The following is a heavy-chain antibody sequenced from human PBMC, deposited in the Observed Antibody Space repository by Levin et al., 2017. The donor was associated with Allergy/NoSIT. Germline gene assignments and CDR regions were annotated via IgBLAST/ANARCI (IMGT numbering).Heavy chain of an antibody. CDR2: FSRRGTT. V-gene: IGHV3-23*01. J-gene: IGHJ4*02. D-gene: IGHD6-19*01. CDR3: AREMEGTSGWYTIDY. Sequence: GGSLRLSCAASGFTFNTYGISWVRQAPGKGLEWVSAFSRRGTTHYAGSVRGRFTISRDNSKNTIHLQMDSLGGEDTAVYYCAREMEGTSGWYTIDYWGQGTPVTVSS. CDR1: GFTFNTYG.